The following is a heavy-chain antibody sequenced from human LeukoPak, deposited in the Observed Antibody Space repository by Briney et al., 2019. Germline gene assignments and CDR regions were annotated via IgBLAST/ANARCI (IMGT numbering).Heavy chain of an antibody. CDR3: AREVGAHHFDS. V-gene: IGHV4-59*02. CDR2: IYYGENT. D-gene: IGHD3-10*01. Sequence: PSETLSLTCTVSGDSVTSYYWSWIRQPPGKGLEWIGYIYYGENTNYNPSLKSRVTVSVDTSKNQFSLKLSSVTAADTAVYYCAREVGAHHFDSGGQGTLVTVSS. CDR1: GDSVTSYY. J-gene: IGHJ4*02.